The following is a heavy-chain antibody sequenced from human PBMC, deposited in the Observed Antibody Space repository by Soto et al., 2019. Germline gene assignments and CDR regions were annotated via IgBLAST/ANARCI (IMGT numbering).Heavy chain of an antibody. J-gene: IGHJ6*02. Sequence: ASVKVSCKASGYTFTSYTMHWVRQAPGQRLEWMGWINAGNGNTQYSQKFQGRVTITRDTSASTAYMELSSLRSEDTAVFYCARVEAGTRGGYYAMDVWGQGTTVTVSS. D-gene: IGHD6-19*01. V-gene: IGHV1-3*01. CDR2: INAGNGNT. CDR1: GYTFTSYT. CDR3: ARVEAGTRGGYYAMDV.